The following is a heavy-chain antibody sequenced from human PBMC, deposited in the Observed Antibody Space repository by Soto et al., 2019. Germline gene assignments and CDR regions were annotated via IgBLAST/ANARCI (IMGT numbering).Heavy chain of an antibody. J-gene: IGHJ4*02. Sequence: SETLSLTCTVSGGSISSGGYYWSWIRQHPGKGLEWIGYIYYSGSTYYNPSLKSRVTISVDTSKNQFSLKLSSVTAADTAVYYCARGGGSYSAGDYWGQGTLVTVSS. V-gene: IGHV4-31*03. CDR2: IYYSGST. CDR3: ARGGGSYSAGDY. D-gene: IGHD1-26*01. CDR1: GGSISSGGYY.